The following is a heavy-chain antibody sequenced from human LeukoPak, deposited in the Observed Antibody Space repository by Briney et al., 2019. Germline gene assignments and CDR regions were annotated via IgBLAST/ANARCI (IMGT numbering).Heavy chain of an antibody. CDR2: INPSGGST. D-gene: IGHD3-3*01. CDR3: ARGPWYDFWSGYYNYYGMDV. Sequence: GASVKVSCKASGYTFTSYYMHWVRQAPGQGLEWMGIINPSGGSTSYAQKFQGRVTMTRDTSTSTVYMELSSLRSEDTAVYYCARGPWYDFWSGYYNYYGMDVWGQGTTVTVSS. CDR1: GYTFTSYY. J-gene: IGHJ6*02. V-gene: IGHV1-46*01.